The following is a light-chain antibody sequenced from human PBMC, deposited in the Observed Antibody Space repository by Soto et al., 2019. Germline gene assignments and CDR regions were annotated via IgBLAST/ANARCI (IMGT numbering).Light chain of an antibody. Sequence: QSVLTQAASVSGSPGQSITSSCTGPSSDVGSYNPVSWYQQHPGKAPKLMIYEVSKRPSGLSNRFSGSKSGNTASLTISGLQAEDEADYYCCSYAGSRTPLIFGTGTKVTVL. V-gene: IGLV2-23*02. J-gene: IGLJ1*01. CDR1: SSDVGSYNP. CDR2: EVS. CDR3: CSYAGSRTPLI.